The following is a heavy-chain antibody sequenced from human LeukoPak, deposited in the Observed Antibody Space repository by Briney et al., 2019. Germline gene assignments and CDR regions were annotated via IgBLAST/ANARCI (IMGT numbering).Heavy chain of an antibody. V-gene: IGHV1-2*02. CDR3: ARADHGARANSCYTLDF. D-gene: IGHD2-2*02. CDR2: INPNSGGT. CDR1: GYTFTGYY. J-gene: IGHJ4*02. Sequence: ASVKVSCKASGYTFTGYYMHWVRQAPGQGLECMGWINPNSGGTNYAQKFQGRVTMTRDTSITTAYMELTSLRSDDTAVYYCARADHGARANSCYTLDFWGQGALVTVSS.